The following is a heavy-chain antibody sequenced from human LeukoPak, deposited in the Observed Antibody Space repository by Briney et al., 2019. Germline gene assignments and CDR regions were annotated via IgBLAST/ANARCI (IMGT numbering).Heavy chain of an antibody. V-gene: IGHV3-23*01. D-gene: IGHD6-25*01. Sequence: PGGSLRLSCAASGFTFSSYAMSWVRQAPGKGLEWVSTISGGGGRTWYADSVKGRFTISRDNSKNTVDVQLNSLRAADTAVYYCAKFRGSEKTAIDCWGQGTLVTVSS. CDR2: ISGGGGRT. CDR3: AKFRGSEKTAIDC. CDR1: GFTFSSYA. J-gene: IGHJ4*02.